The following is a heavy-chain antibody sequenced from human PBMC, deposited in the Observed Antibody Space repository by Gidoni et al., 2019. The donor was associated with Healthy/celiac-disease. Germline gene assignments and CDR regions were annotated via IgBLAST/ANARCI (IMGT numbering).Heavy chain of an antibody. V-gene: IGHV3-33*01. D-gene: IGHD2-2*01. Sequence: QVQLVESGGGVVQPGRSLRLSCAASGFTFSSYGMHWVRPAPGKGLEWVAVIWYDGSNKYYADSVKGRFTISRDNSKNTLYLQMNSLRAEDTAVYYCARDLSPVRDDCSSTSCSPYYYGMDVWGQGTTVTVSS. CDR1: GFTFSSYG. CDR2: IWYDGSNK. CDR3: ARDLSPVRDDCSSTSCSPYYYGMDV. J-gene: IGHJ6*02.